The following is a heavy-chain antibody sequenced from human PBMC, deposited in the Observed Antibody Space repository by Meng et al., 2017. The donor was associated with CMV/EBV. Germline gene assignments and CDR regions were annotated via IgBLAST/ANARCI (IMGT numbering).Heavy chain of an antibody. CDR2: INQSGST. V-gene: IGHV4-34*01. J-gene: IGHJ4*02. Sequence: ESLKISCAAYGGSFSGYDLSWIRQPPGKGLEWIGEINQSGSTNYNPSLKRRVAISVDTSKNQFSLTLSSVTAADTAVYYCARGQSYFDFSGGYSVWGQGTLVTVSS. CDR3: ARGQSYFDFSGGYSV. CDR1: GGSFSGYD. D-gene: IGHD3-3*01.